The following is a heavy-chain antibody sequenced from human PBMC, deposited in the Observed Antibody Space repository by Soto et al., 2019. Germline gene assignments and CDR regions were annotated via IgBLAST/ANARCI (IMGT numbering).Heavy chain of an antibody. V-gene: IGHV3-33*01. Sequence: QVQLVESGGGVVQPGRSLRLSCAASGFTFSSYGMHWVRQAPGKGLEWVAVIWYDGSNKYYADSVKGRFTISRDNSKNTLYRQMNSLRAEDTAVYYCARDRGDYVFDYWGQGTLVTVSS. D-gene: IGHD4-17*01. CDR1: GFTFSSYG. CDR2: IWYDGSNK. J-gene: IGHJ4*02. CDR3: ARDRGDYVFDY.